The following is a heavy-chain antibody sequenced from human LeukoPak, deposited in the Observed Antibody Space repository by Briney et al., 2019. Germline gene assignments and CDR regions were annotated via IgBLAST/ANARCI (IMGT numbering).Heavy chain of an antibody. CDR3: ARMPKKIAAAGRWFDP. J-gene: IGHJ5*02. D-gene: IGHD6-13*01. V-gene: IGHV4-34*01. Sequence: SETLSLTCAVYGGSFSGYYWSWIRQPPGKGLEWIGEINHSGSTNYNPSLKSRVTISVDTSKNQFSLKLSSVTAADTAVYYCARMPKKIAAAGRWFDPWGQGTLVTVSS. CDR1: GGSFSGYY. CDR2: INHSGST.